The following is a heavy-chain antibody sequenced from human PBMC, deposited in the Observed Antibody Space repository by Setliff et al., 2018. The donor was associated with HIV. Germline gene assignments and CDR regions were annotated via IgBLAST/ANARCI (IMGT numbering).Heavy chain of an antibody. Sequence: SETLSLTCTVSGGSVGSGSYYWSWIRQSPGKGLEWIGYIYYSGSTKHNPSLKSRVTISVDTSKNQFSLKLNSVTAADTAVYYCARNGDYYMDVWGKGTTVTVSS. V-gene: IGHV4-61*01. D-gene: IGHD4-17*01. J-gene: IGHJ6*03. CDR2: IYYSGST. CDR1: GGSVGSGSYY. CDR3: ARNGDYYMDV.